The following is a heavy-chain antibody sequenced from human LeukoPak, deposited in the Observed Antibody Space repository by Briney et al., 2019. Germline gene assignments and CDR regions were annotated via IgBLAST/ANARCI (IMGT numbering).Heavy chain of an antibody. CDR1: GFTFSSFA. J-gene: IGHJ4*02. D-gene: IGHD1-1*01. CDR3: ARGGPATTIDY. CDR2: ISGSGGRT. Sequence: GGSLRLSCAASGFTFSSFALSWVRQAPGKGLEWISGISGSGGRTDYADSVKGRFTISRHNSKNTLYLQMNNLRAEDTAVYYCARGGPATTIDYWGRGTLVTVSS. V-gene: IGHV3-23*01.